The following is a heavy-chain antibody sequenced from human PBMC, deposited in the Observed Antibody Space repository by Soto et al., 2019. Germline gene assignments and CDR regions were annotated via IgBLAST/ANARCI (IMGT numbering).Heavy chain of an antibody. J-gene: IGHJ5*02. CDR3: ARQIRGLTPNWFDP. CDR1: GFTFGSFW. Sequence: LRLSCGVSGFTFGSFWMGWVRQAPGKGLEWVANINQDGSEKYYVDSVKGRLTISRDNPRNSLYLQMDTLRVEDTAVYFCARQIRGLTPNWFDPWGQGTLVTVSS. CDR2: INQDGSEK. V-gene: IGHV3-7*01.